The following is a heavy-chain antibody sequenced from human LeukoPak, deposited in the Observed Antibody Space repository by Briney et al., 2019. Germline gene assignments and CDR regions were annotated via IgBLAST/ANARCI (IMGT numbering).Heavy chain of an antibody. D-gene: IGHD3-9*01. CDR2: FDPEDGET. V-gene: IGHV1-24*01. CDR1: GYTLTELS. J-gene: IGHJ5*02. Sequence: ASVKVSCKVSGYTLTELSMHWVRQAPGKGLEWMGGFDPEDGETIYAQKFQGRVTMTEDTSTDTAYMELSSLRPEDTAVYYCATYWKDILTGYYMNWFDPWGQGTLVTVSS. CDR3: ATYWKDILTGYYMNWFDP.